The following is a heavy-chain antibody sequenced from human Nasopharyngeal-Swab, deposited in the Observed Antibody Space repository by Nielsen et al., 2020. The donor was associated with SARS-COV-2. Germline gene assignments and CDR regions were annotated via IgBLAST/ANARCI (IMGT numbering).Heavy chain of an antibody. CDR2: IWYDESNK. D-gene: IGHD7-27*01. J-gene: IGHJ4*02. CDR1: GFNFGTYD. CDR3: ARGTGALTLGFDN. Sequence: GGSLRLSCAASGFNFGTYDMHWVRQAPGKGLEWVAVIWYDESNKYYADSVKGRFTISRENSKSILYLQMDSLRVEDSGVYYCARGTGALTLGFDNWGQGTLVIVSS. V-gene: IGHV3-33*01.